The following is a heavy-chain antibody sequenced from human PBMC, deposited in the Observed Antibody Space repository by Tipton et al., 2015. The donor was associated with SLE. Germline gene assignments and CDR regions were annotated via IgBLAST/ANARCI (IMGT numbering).Heavy chain of an antibody. CDR1: GGSISSYY. CDR2: VHYSGST. Sequence: LRLSCSLSGGSISSYYWSWIRQSPGMGLEWIGYVHYSGSTNYNPSLKGRVTISVDTSKNHFSLKLNSVTAADTAVYYCARDLIKAPPYVFYVWGQGTMVTVSS. CDR3: ARDLIKAPPYVFYV. J-gene: IGHJ3*01. V-gene: IGHV4-59*01. D-gene: IGHD3-16*01.